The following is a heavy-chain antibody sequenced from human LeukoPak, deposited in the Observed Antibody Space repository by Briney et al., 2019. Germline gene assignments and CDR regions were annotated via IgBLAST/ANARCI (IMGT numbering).Heavy chain of an antibody. CDR2: VYYSGST. J-gene: IGHJ4*02. D-gene: IGHD1/OR15-1a*01. CDR3: AGGPNNYYFDY. V-gene: IGHV4-59*01. Sequence: SETLSLTCTVFGGSISSDYWSWIRQPPGKGLEWIGYVYYSGSTNCNPSLKSRVTISVDTSKNQFSLKLSSVTTVDTAVYYCAGGPNNYYFDYWGQGTLVTVSS. CDR1: GGSISSDY.